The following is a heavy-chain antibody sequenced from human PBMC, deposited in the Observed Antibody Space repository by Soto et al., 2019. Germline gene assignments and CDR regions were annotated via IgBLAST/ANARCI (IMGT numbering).Heavy chain of an antibody. J-gene: IGHJ4*02. Sequence: ASVKVSCKASCYTFTSYGISWVRQAPGQGLEWMGWISAYNSNTNYAQKLQGRVTMTTDTSTSTAYMELRSLRSDDTAVYYCASGGGSYDSSGYYVYWGQGTLVTVSS. V-gene: IGHV1-18*04. CDR2: ISAYNSNT. CDR1: CYTFTSYG. CDR3: ASGGGSYDSSGYYVY. D-gene: IGHD3-22*01.